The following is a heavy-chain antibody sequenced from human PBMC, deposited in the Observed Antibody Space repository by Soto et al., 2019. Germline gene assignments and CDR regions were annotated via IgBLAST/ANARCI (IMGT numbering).Heavy chain of an antibody. CDR2: IDPSDSYT. D-gene: IGHD6-6*01. V-gene: IGHV5-10-1*01. CDR3: ARHPLGSSSLFNY. J-gene: IGHJ4*02. Sequence: PGESLKISCERSGYSFTSYWISWVRQMXGKGLEWRGRIDPSDSYTNYSPSFQGHVTISADKSISTAYLQWSSLKASDTAMYYCARHPLGSSSLFNYWGQGTLVTVSS. CDR1: GYSFTSYW.